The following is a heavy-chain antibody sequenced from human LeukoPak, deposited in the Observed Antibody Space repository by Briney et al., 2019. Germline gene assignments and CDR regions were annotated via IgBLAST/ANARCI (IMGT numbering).Heavy chain of an antibody. J-gene: IGHJ3*02. CDR2: IWYDGSNK. D-gene: IGHD7-27*01. Sequence: PGGSLRLSCAASGFTFSSYGMHWVRQAPGKGLEGGAVIWYDGSNKYYADSAKGRFTISRDNSKNTVYLQMNSLRAEDTAVYYCARVGPGDPDVFDIWGQGTMVTVSS. CDR1: GFTFSSYG. CDR3: ARVGPGDPDVFDI. V-gene: IGHV3-33*01.